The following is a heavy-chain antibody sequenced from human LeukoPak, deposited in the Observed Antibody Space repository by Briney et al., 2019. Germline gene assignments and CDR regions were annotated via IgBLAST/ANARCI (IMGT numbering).Heavy chain of an antibody. CDR1: GFTFSGSA. V-gene: IGHV3-73*01. CDR3: TRRGSYQFDGDY. D-gene: IGHD1-26*01. CDR2: IRSKANSYAT. Sequence: GGSLRLSCAASGFTFSGSAMRWVRQAAGKGLEWVGRIRSKANSYATAYAASVKGRFTISRDDSKNTPYLQMNSLKTEDTAMYYCTRRGSYQFDGDYWGQGTLVTVSS. J-gene: IGHJ4*02.